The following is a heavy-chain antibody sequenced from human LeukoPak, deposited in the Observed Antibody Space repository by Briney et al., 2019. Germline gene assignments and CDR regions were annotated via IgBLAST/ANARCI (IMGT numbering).Heavy chain of an antibody. D-gene: IGHD5-12*01. J-gene: IGHJ4*02. CDR3: ARGYSASEH. Sequence: ASVKVSCKASGYTFVGYYLHWVRQAPGQGLEWMAWIDPYTGNTHYAQKFQGRITVTRETSVSTTYMELSWLTSDDTARYYCARGYSASEHWGQGTLVTVSS. CDR2: IDPYTGNT. V-gene: IGHV1-2*02. CDR1: GYTFVGYY.